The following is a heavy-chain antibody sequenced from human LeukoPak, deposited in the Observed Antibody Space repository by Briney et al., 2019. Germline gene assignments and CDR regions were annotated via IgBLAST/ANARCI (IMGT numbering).Heavy chain of an antibody. Sequence: KTSETLSLTCTVSGGSISSGGYYWSWIRQHPGKGLEWIGYIYYSGSTYYNPSLKSRVTISVDTSRNQFSLKLSSVTAADTAVYYCATKRGYSYGSPHWGQGTLVTVSS. D-gene: IGHD5-18*01. CDR2: IYYSGST. J-gene: IGHJ4*02. CDR3: ATKRGYSYGSPH. CDR1: GGSISSGGYY. V-gene: IGHV4-31*03.